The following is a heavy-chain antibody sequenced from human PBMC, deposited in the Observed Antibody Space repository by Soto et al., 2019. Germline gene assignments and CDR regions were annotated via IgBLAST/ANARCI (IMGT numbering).Heavy chain of an antibody. D-gene: IGHD6-13*01. CDR3: ARVGGSSSWPHTYYYYYMDV. J-gene: IGHJ6*03. CDR2: IYYSGST. CDR1: GGSISSYY. V-gene: IGHV4-59*01. Sequence: SETLSLTCTVSGGSISSYYWSWIRQPPGKGLEWIGYIYYSGSTNYNPSLKSRVTISVDTSKNQFSLKLSSVTAADTAVYYCARVGGSSSWPHTYYYYYMDVWVKGTTVTVSS.